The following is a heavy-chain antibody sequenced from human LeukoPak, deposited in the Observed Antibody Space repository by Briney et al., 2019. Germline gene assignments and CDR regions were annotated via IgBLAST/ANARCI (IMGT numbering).Heavy chain of an antibody. CDR2: ISYDGSNK. CDR1: GFTFSIYG. J-gene: IGHJ4*02. Sequence: SGGSLRLSCAAYGFTFSIYGMHWVRQAQGKGLEWVAVISYDGSNKYYADSVKGRFTISRDNSKNTLYLQMNSLRAEDTAVYYCAKDLDYYDSSGYLFDYWGQGTLVTVSS. V-gene: IGHV3-30*18. D-gene: IGHD3-22*01. CDR3: AKDLDYYDSSGYLFDY.